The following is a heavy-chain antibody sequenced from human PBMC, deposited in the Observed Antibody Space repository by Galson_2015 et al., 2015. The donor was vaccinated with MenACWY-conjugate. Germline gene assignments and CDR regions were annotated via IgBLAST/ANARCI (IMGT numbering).Heavy chain of an antibody. J-gene: IGHJ4*02. D-gene: IGHD1-1*01. V-gene: IGHV3-74*01. CDR3: ARDNNCSFDS. CDR1: GFTFNNYW. Sequence: SLRLSCAASGFTFNNYWMPWVRQPPGKGLEWISYIKADGSFSNYADSVKGRFTISTDNAKNMLYLQMDDLGDEDTAVYFCARDNNCSFDSWGQGTLVTVSS. CDR2: IKADGSFS.